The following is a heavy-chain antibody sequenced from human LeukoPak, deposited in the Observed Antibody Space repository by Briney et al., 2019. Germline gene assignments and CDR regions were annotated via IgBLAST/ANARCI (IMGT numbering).Heavy chain of an antibody. CDR1: GGSVSSGSYY. CDR3: ARGPLIPATAIDNWFDP. J-gene: IGHJ5*02. D-gene: IGHD2-2*02. Sequence: SETLSLTCTVSGGSVSSGSYYWSWIRQPPGKGLEWIGYIYYSGSTNYNPFLKSRVTIPLDTSKNQFSLKLSSVTAADTAVYYCARGPLIPATAIDNWFDPWGQGTLVTVSS. CDR2: IYYSGST. V-gene: IGHV4-61*01.